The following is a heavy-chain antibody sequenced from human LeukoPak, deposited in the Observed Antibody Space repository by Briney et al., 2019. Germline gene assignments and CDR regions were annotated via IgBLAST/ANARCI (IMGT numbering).Heavy chain of an antibody. Sequence: SETLSLTCAVYGGSFSGYYWSWIRQPPGKGLEWIGYIYYSGSTNYNPSLRSRVTISVDTSKNQFSLKLSSVTAADTAVYYCARVPYSNYYYYYMDVWGKGTTVTVSS. J-gene: IGHJ6*03. CDR1: GGSFSGYY. D-gene: IGHD4-11*01. CDR3: ARVPYSNYYYYYMDV. CDR2: IYYSGST. V-gene: IGHV4-59*01.